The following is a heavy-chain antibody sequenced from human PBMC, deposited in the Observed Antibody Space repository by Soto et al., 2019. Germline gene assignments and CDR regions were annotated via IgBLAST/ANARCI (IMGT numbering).Heavy chain of an antibody. V-gene: IGHV4-4*02. CDR1: GDSVSSNSW. J-gene: IGHJ6*02. CDR2: IHHSGST. Sequence: QVQLQESGPRLVKPSGTLSLTCTVSGDSVSSNSWWSWVRQPPGKGLEWIGEIHHSGSTNYNSSLTIRVSISIDTSKNQFSLNLYSVTAADAAVFYCARAPRGYGMDVWGQGTTGSVS. CDR3: ARAPRGYGMDV.